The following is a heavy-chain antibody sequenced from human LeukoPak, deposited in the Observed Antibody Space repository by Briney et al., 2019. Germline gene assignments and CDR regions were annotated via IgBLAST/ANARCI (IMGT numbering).Heavy chain of an antibody. D-gene: IGHD3/OR15-3a*01. Sequence: GGSLRLSCAASEFTFSSYAMHWVRQAPGKGLEWVALVSDDGGDKYYADSVKGRFTISRDNSKNTLYLQMNSLRGEDTGVYYCAKAHLLDWLLPFDYWGQGTLVTVSS. CDR3: AKAHLLDWLLPFDY. V-gene: IGHV3-30*18. CDR2: VSDDGGDK. J-gene: IGHJ4*02. CDR1: EFTFSSYA.